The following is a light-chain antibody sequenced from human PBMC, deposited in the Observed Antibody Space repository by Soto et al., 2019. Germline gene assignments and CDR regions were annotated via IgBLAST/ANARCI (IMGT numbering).Light chain of an antibody. Sequence: QSALTQPRSVSGSPGQSVTISCTGTSSDVGGYNYVSWYQQHPGKAPKLMIYDVSKRPSGVPDRFSGSKSGNTASLTISGLQSECEADYYCSAYAGSYTMVFGGGTKLTAL. J-gene: IGLJ2*01. V-gene: IGLV2-11*01. CDR2: DVS. CDR1: SSDVGGYNY. CDR3: SAYAGSYTMV.